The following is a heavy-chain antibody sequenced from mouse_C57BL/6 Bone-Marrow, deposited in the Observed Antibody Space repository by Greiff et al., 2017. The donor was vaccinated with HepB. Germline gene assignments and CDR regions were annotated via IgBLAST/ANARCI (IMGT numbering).Heavy chain of an antibody. CDR2: INPYNGDT. CDR3: ARQGSYLQAMDY. CDR1: GYSFTGYF. J-gene: IGHJ4*01. V-gene: IGHV1-20*01. Sequence: VQLQQSGPELVKPGDSVKISCKASGYSFTGYFMNWVMQSHGKSLEWIGRINPYNGDTFYNQKFKGKATLTVDKSPSTAHMELRSLTSEDSAVYYCARQGSYLQAMDYWGQGTSVTVSS. D-gene: IGHD6-1*01.